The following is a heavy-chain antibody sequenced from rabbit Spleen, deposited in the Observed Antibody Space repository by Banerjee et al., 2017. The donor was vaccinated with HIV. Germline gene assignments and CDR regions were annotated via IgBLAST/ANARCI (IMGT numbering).Heavy chain of an antibody. Sequence: QEQLGESGGGLVQPEGSLTLTCTASGFTLSNSYWICWVRQAPGKGLEWYGCVYAGGMNTNYASWAKGRFTASKTSSTTVTLQMTSLTAADTATYFCARVPAGSRWHFGLWGQGTLVTVS. CDR2: VYAGGMNT. CDR1: GFTLSNSYW. J-gene: IGHJ6*01. D-gene: IGHD4-2*01. CDR3: ARVPAGSRWHFGL. V-gene: IGHV1S45*01.